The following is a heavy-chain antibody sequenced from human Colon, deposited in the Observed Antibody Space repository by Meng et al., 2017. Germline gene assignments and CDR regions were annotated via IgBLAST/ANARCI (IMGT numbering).Heavy chain of an antibody. CDR3: AAQRRSTSYPYY. V-gene: IGHV4-34*01. CDR1: GGSFSDYY. D-gene: IGHD3-16*01. CDR2: ISHRGTT. J-gene: IGHJ4*02. Sequence: QAQLQQWGAGLLKPSETLSLTCAVSGGSFSDYYWSWIRQSPGKGLEWIGEISHRGTTNYNPSLKSRVTISLDTSRNQFSLNLTSVTAADTAVYYCAAQRRSTSYPYYWGQGTLVTVSS.